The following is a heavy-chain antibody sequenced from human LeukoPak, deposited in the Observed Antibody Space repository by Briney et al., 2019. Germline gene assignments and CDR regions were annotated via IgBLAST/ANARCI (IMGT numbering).Heavy chain of an antibody. CDR1: GGSISSYY. CDR3: ARGGWYLDL. J-gene: IGHJ2*01. Sequence: SEPLSLTCTVSGGSISSYYWSWIRQPPGKGLEWIGYLYDSGSTKYNPSLKSRVTISVDTSKNQFSLKMSSVTAADTAVYYCARGGWYLDLWGRGTMGAVSS. CDR2: LYDSGST. V-gene: IGHV4-59*01.